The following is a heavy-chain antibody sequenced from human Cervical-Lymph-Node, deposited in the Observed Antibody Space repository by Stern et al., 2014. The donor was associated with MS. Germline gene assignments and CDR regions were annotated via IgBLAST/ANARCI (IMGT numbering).Heavy chain of an antibody. V-gene: IGHV4-31*11. J-gene: IGHJ5*02. D-gene: IGHD6-13*01. CDR3: ARGYSSSGIGNWFDP. CDR1: GGSISDSIYY. CDR2: IYYSGYT. Sequence: QVQLQESGPGLVKPSQTLSLTCAVSGGSISDSIYYWSWIRQHPGTGLEWLGYIYYSGYTYYSPSLKSRLTISVDMSKNHFSLKLTSVTAADTGVYYCARGYSSSGIGNWFDPWGQGTLVTVSS.